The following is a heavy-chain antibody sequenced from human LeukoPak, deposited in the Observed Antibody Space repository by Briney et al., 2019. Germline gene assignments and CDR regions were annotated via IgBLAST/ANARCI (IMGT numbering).Heavy chain of an antibody. Sequence: PSETLSLTCAVSGGSISSGGYSWSWIRQPPGKGLEWIGYIYHSGSTYYNPSLKSRVTISVDRSKNQFSLKLSSVTAADTAVYYCARSIAYGNFDYWGQGTLVTVSS. V-gene: IGHV4-30-2*01. CDR3: ARSIAYGNFDY. CDR1: GGSISSGGYS. CDR2: IYHSGST. D-gene: IGHD4-17*01. J-gene: IGHJ4*02.